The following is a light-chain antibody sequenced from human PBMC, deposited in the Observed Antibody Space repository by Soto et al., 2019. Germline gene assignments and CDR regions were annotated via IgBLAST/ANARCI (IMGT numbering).Light chain of an antibody. CDR2: EVS. Sequence: QSALTQPASVSGSPGQSITISCTGTSSDVGGYNYVSWYQQHPGKAPKLMIYEVSNRPSGVSNRFSGSKSGNTAPLTISGLQAEDGADYYCSSYTRSSIDYVFGTGTKLTVL. J-gene: IGLJ1*01. V-gene: IGLV2-14*01. CDR1: SSDVGGYNY. CDR3: SSYTRSSIDYV.